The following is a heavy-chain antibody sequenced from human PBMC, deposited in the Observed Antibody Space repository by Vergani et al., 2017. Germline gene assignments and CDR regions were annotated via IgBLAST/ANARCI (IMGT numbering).Heavy chain of an antibody. CDR2: IRSKAYGGTT. CDR1: GFTFGDYA. J-gene: IGHJ4*02. D-gene: IGHD3-10*01. CDR3: ARDPMGLSLGFDY. V-gene: IGHV3-49*04. Sequence: EVQLVESGGGLVQPGRSLRLSCTASGFTFGDYAMSWVRQAPGKGLEWVGFIRSKAYGGTTEYAASVKGRFTISRDDSKSIAYLQMNSLKTEDTAVYYCARDPMGLSLGFDYWGQGTLVTVSS.